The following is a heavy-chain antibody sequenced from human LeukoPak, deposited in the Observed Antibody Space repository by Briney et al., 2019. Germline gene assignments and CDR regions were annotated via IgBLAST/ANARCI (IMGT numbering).Heavy chain of an antibody. J-gene: IGHJ5*02. D-gene: IGHD2-2*01. Sequence: SETLSLTCTVSGGSVSSGGYYWSWIRQHPGKGLEWIGYIYYSGSTYYNPSLKSRVTISVDTSKNQFSLKLSSVTAADTAVYYCARAHCSSTSCYAGWFDPWGQGTLVTVSS. V-gene: IGHV4-31*03. CDR1: GGSVSSGGYY. CDR2: IYYSGST. CDR3: ARAHCSSTSCYAGWFDP.